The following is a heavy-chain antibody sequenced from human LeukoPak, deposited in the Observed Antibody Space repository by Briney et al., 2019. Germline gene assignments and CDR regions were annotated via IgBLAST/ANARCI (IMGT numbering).Heavy chain of an antibody. V-gene: IGHV1-8*03. J-gene: IGHJ1*01. CDR3: ARGTRIAARPGSEYFQH. D-gene: IGHD6-6*01. Sequence: ASVKVSCKASGYTFTSYDISWVRQATGQGLEWMGWMNTNSGNTGYAQKFQGRVTITRNTSISTAYMELSSLRSEDTAVYYCARGTRIAARPGSEYFQHWGQGTLVTVSS. CDR2: MNTNSGNT. CDR1: GYTFTSYD.